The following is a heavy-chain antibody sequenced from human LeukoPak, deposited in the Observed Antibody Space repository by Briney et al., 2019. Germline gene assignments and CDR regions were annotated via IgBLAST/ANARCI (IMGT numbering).Heavy chain of an antibody. CDR3: ATVPDATYYYGSGSYYD. CDR2: ISSSSSTI. D-gene: IGHD3-10*01. J-gene: IGHJ4*02. Sequence: PGGSLRLSCAASGFTFSSYSMNWVRQAPGKGLEWVSYISSSSSTIYYADSVKGRFTISRDNAKNSLYLQMNSLRAEDTAVYYCATVPDATYYYGSGSYYDWGQGTLVTVSS. CDR1: GFTFSSYS. V-gene: IGHV3-48*01.